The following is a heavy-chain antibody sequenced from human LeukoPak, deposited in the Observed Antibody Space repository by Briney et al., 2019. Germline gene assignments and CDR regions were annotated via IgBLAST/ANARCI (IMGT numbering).Heavy chain of an antibody. CDR3: ARDLVEMATIALDC. J-gene: IGHJ4*02. CDR2: IYTSGST. V-gene: IGHV4-4*07. Sequence: RPSETLSLTCTVSGGSISGYYWSWIRQPAGKGLEWIGRIYTSGSTNYNPSLKSRVTMSVDTSKNQFSLKLSSVTAADTAVYYCARDLVEMATIALDCWGQGTLVTVSS. D-gene: IGHD5-24*01. CDR1: GGSISGYY.